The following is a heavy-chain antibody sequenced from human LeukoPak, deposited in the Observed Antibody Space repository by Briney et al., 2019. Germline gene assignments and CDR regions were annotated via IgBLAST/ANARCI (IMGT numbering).Heavy chain of an antibody. CDR1: GGSISRYY. D-gene: IGHD3-10*01. V-gene: IGHV4-4*09. J-gene: IGHJ5*02. CDR3: ARHGSVRSPLGP. CDR2: IYATGST. Sequence: PSETLSLTCTVSGGSISRYYWSWIRQPPRKGLEWIGYIYATGSTNYNPPLKSRVTISVDTSKNQFSLNLRSVTAADTAVYYCARHGSVRSPLGPWGQGTLVTVSS.